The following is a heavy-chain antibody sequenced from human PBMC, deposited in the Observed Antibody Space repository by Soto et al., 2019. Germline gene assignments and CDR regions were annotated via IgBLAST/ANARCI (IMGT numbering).Heavy chain of an antibody. D-gene: IGHD6-13*01. J-gene: IGHJ4*02. CDR1: GFTFSSYA. CDR2: ISGSGGST. CDR3: AKDPTYSSSWYEWWDY. V-gene: IGHV3-23*01. Sequence: GGSLRLSCAASGFTFSSYAMSWVRQAPGKGLEWVSAISGSGGSTYYADSVKGRFTISRDSSKNTLYLQMNSLRAEDTAVYYCAKDPTYSSSWYEWWDYWGQGTLVTVSS.